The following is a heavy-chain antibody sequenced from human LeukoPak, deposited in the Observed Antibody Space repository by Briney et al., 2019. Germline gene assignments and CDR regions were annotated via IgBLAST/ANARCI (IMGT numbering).Heavy chain of an antibody. CDR3: ARWLQSYFDY. CDR1: GFTFSSYG. Sequence: PGGSLRLSCAASGFTFSSYGMHWVRQAPGKGLEWVVFIRHDGSNKYYEDSVKGRFTISRDNSKNTLYLQMNSLRAEDTAVYYCARWLQSYFDYWGQGTLVTVSS. V-gene: IGHV3-30*02. J-gene: IGHJ4*02. CDR2: IRHDGSNK. D-gene: IGHD5-24*01.